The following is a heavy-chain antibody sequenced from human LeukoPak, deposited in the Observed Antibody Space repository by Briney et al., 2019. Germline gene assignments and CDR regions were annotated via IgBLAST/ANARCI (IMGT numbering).Heavy chain of an antibody. V-gene: IGHV3-30*18. CDR3: AKDLGIVAAYCYGMDV. Sequence: GGSLRLSCAASGFTFSSYGMHWVRQAPGKGLEWVAVISYDGSNKYYADSVKGRFTISRDNSKNTLYLQMNSLRAEDTAVYYCAKDLGIVAAYCYGMDVWGQGTTVTVSS. CDR1: GFTFSSYG. CDR2: ISYDGSNK. D-gene: IGHD6-13*01. J-gene: IGHJ6*02.